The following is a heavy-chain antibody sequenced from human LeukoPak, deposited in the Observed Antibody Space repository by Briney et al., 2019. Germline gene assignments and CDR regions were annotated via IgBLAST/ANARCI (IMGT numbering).Heavy chain of an antibody. V-gene: IGHV3-30*18. CDR3: AKALGALLDY. Sequence: GGSLRLSCAASGFTFSSYGMHWVRQAPGKGLEWVAVISYDGSNKYYADSVKGRFTISRDNSKNTLYLQMNSLRAEDTAVYYCAKALGALLDYWGQGTLVTVSS. CDR2: ISYDGSNK. J-gene: IGHJ4*02. D-gene: IGHD4/OR15-4a*01. CDR1: GFTFSSYG.